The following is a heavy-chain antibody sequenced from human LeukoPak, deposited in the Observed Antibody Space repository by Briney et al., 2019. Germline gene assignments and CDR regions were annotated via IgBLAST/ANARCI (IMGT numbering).Heavy chain of an antibody. V-gene: IGHV3-23*01. CDR3: AKFKRGGATVSAFDI. Sequence: PGGSLRLSCTASGFTFSNYAMSWVRQAPGKGLEWVSAISGSGGSTYYADSVKGRFTISRDNSKNTLYLQMNSLRAEDTAVYYCAKFKRGGATVSAFDIWGQGTMVTVSS. J-gene: IGHJ3*02. CDR2: ISGSGGST. CDR1: GFTFSNYA. D-gene: IGHD1-26*01.